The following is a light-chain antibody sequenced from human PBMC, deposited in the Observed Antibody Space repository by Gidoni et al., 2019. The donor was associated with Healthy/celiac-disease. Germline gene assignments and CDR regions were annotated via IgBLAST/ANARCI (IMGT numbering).Light chain of an antibody. CDR1: QSVSSN. Sequence: EIVMTQSPATLSVSPGESAPLSCRASQSVSSNLAWYQQKPGQAPRLLIYGASTRATGIPARFSGSGSGTEFTLTISSLQSEDFAVYYCQQYNNWPQLTFGGGTKVEIK. J-gene: IGKJ4*01. CDR2: GAS. CDR3: QQYNNWPQLT. V-gene: IGKV3-15*01.